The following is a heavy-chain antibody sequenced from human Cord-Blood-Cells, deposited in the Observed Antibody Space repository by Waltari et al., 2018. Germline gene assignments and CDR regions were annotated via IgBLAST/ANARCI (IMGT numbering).Heavy chain of an antibody. V-gene: IGHV4-34*01. CDR1: GGSFSGYY. CDR3: ASASTVGATDY. J-gene: IGHJ4*02. D-gene: IGHD1-26*01. CDR2: INHSGST. Sequence: QVQLQQWGAGLLKPSETLSLTCAVYGGSFSGYYWSWIRQPPGKGLEWIGEINHSGSTTYNPSLTSRVTISVDTSKNQFSLKLSSVTAADTAVYYCASASTVGATDYWGQGTLVTVSS.